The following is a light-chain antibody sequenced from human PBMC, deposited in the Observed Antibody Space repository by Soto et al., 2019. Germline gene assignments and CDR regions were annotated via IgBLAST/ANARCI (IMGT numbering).Light chain of an antibody. J-gene: IGKJ5*01. Sequence: DIQMTQSPSSLSASVGDRVTITCRASESINRHLNWYQQQPGKAPKLLIYDASSSQNGVPSRFXGGGSGTDFTLIITHLQPEDFATYYCQQSYTALSITFGQGTRLEIK. V-gene: IGKV1-39*01. CDR2: DAS. CDR1: ESINRH. CDR3: QQSYTALSIT.